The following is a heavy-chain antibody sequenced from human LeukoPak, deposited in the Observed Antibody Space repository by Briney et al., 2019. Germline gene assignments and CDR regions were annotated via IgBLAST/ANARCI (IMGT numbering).Heavy chain of an antibody. V-gene: IGHV4-30-2*01. CDR1: GGSISSGSYY. CDR2: IYHSGST. CDR3: ARIAARSAEYYFDY. D-gene: IGHD6-6*01. Sequence: SETLSLTCTVSGGSISSGSYYWSWIRQPPGKGLEWIGYIYHSGSTYYNPSLKSRVTISVDRSKNQFSLKLSSVTAADTAVYYCARIAARSAEYYFDYWGQGTLVTVSS. J-gene: IGHJ4*02.